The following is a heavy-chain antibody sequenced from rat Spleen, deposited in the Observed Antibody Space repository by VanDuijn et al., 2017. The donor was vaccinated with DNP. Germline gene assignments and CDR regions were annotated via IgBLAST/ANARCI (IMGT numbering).Heavy chain of an antibody. CDR3: TRVGVEPGYNPYYFDY. J-gene: IGHJ2*01. V-gene: IGHV2S12*01. D-gene: IGHD1-4*01. CDR1: GFSLTSNG. CDR2: ISSGGST. Sequence: QVQLKESGPGLVQPSQTLSLTCTVSGFSLTSNGVSWVRQPPGKGLEWIATISSGGSTYYNSALKSRLSIIRDTPKSQVFLKMDSLQTEDTAIYFCTRVGVEPGYNPYYFDYWGQGVMVTVSS.